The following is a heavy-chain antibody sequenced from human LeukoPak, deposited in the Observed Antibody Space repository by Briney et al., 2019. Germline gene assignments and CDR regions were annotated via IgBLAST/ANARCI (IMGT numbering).Heavy chain of an antibody. CDR3: ARDRNGNGATYFSY. J-gene: IGHJ4*02. D-gene: IGHD4/OR15-4a*01. V-gene: IGHV4-4*07. CDR2: IYGSGNT. CDR1: GGSMNSYY. Sequence: SETLSLTCTVSGGSMNSYYWSWIRQPAGKGVEWIGRIYGSGNTLYNPSLKSRVTMSVDTSKKQFSLKLCSVTAADTAVYYCARDRNGNGATYFSYWGQGILVTVSS.